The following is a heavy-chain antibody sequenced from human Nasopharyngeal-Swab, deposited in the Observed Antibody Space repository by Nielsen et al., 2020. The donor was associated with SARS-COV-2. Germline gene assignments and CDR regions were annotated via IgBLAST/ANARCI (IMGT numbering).Heavy chain of an antibody. D-gene: IGHD2-2*01. CDR3: ARDLRCSSTSCYDEAAY. CDR1: GFTFSSYG. CDR2: IWYDGSNK. V-gene: IGHV3-33*01. J-gene: IGHJ4*02. Sequence: SWAASGFTFSSYGMHWVRQAKGKGLEWVAVIWYDGSNKYYADSVKGRFTISRDNSKNTLYLQMNSLRAEDTAVYYCARDLRCSSTSCYDEAAYWGQGTLVTVSS.